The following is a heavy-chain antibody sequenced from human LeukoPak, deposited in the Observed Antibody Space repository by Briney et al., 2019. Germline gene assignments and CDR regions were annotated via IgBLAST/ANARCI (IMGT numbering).Heavy chain of an antibody. CDR2: ISSSSSYI. J-gene: IGHJ4*02. Sequence: PGGSLRLSCAASGFTFSSYSMNWVRQAPGKGLEWVSSISSSSSYIYYADSVKGRFTISRDNAENSLYLQMDNLRAEDTAVYYCARARSVDYWGQGTLVTVSS. CDR1: GFTFSSYS. V-gene: IGHV3-21*01. CDR3: ARARSVDY.